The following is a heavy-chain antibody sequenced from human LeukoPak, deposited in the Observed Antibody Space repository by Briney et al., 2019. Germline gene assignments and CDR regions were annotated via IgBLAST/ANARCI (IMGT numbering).Heavy chain of an antibody. CDR3: AKEGRSLQTY. Sequence: GGSLGLSCAASGFMFSSNWMSWVRLAPGKGLEWVANIKEDGTETYYVDSVKGRFTISRDNAKNSLYLQMSSLRVEDTAVYYCAKEGRSLQTYWGQGTLVTVSS. CDR2: IKEDGTET. CDR1: GFMFSSNW. D-gene: IGHD5-24*01. J-gene: IGHJ4*02. V-gene: IGHV3-7*03.